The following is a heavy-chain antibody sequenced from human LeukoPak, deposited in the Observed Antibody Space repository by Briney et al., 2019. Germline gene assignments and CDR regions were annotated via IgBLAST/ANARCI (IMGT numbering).Heavy chain of an antibody. V-gene: IGHV3-9*01. Sequence: PGRSLRLSCAASGFTFDDYAMHWVRQAPGKGLEWVPGISWNSGSIGYADSVKGRFTISRDNAKNSLYLQMNSLRAEDTALYYCAKGSFYDSSGYYDYWGQGTLVTVSS. J-gene: IGHJ4*02. CDR1: GFTFDDYA. CDR3: AKGSFYDSSGYYDY. CDR2: ISWNSGSI. D-gene: IGHD3-22*01.